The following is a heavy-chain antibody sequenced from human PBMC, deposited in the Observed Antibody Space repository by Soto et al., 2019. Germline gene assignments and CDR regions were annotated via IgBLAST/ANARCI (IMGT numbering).Heavy chain of an antibody. CDR3: ARGGISHWAYFYYMDV. CDR2: INHLGSI. J-gene: IGHJ6*03. CDR1: GGSISDYF. D-gene: IGHD2-21*01. V-gene: IGHV4-34*01. Sequence: SETMSVTCTVAGGSISDYFWSWIRQTPGMALEWIGEINHLGSINYNPSLKSRVTMSVDTSKNQFSLTLNSVTAADTAAYYCARGGISHWAYFYYMDVWDRGTTVTVSS.